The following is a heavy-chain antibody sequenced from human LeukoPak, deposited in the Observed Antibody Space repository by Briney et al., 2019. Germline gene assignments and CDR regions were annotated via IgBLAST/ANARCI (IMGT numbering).Heavy chain of an antibody. V-gene: IGHV4-31*03. CDR1: GGSISSGGYC. CDR3: ARGRRDIVVVPATNWFDP. D-gene: IGHD2-2*01. Sequence: PSQTLSLTRTVSGGSISSGGYCWSWIRQHPGKGLEWIGYIYYSGSTYYNPSLKSRVTISVDTSKNQFSLKLSSVTAADTAVYYCARGRRDIVVVPATNWFDPWGQGTLVTVSS. J-gene: IGHJ5*02. CDR2: IYYSGST.